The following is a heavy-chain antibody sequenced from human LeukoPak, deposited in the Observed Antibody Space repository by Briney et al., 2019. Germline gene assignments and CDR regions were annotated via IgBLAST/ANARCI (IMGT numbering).Heavy chain of an antibody. Sequence: SETLSLTCTVSGGSISSGSYYWSWIRQPAGKGLEWIGRIYTSGSTNYNPSLKSRVTISVDTSKNQFSLKLSSVTAADTAVYYCARETPVLRYFDWLLQFDYWGQGTLVTVSS. CDR2: IYTSGST. CDR3: ARETPVLRYFDWLLQFDY. V-gene: IGHV4-61*02. D-gene: IGHD3-9*01. CDR1: GGSISSGSYY. J-gene: IGHJ4*02.